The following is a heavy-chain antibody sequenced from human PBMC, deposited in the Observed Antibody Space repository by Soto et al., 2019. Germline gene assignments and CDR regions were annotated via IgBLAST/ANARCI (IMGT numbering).Heavy chain of an antibody. Sequence: GGSLRLSCAASGFTFSSYEMNWVRQAPGKGLEWVSYISSSGSTIYYADSVKGRFAISRDNAKNSLYLQMNSLRAEDTAVYYCARDLFPRYFDYWGQGTLVTVSS. V-gene: IGHV3-48*03. J-gene: IGHJ4*02. CDR1: GFTFSSYE. CDR2: ISSSGSTI. CDR3: ARDLFPRYFDY.